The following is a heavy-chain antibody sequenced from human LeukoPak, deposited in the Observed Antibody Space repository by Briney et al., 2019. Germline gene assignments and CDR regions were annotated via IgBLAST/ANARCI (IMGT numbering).Heavy chain of an antibody. CDR3: ARERPWGVVATGSDAFDI. CDR1: GVAINTNYW. CDR2: VYHEWST. J-gene: IGHJ3*02. D-gene: IGHD3-22*01. Sequence: SETLSLTCAVSGVAINTNYWWTWVRQTPGKGLEWIGEVYHEWSTNYNPSLKSRVTISVDTSKNQVSLKLSSVTAADTAVYYCARERPWGVVATGSDAFDIWGQGTMVTVSS. V-gene: IGHV4-4*02.